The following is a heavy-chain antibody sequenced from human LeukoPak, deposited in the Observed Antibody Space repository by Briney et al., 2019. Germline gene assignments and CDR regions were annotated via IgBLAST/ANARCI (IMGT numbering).Heavy chain of an antibody. D-gene: IGHD2-15*01. J-gene: IGHJ3*02. CDR2: INRDQSER. Sequence: PGGSLRLSCAASGFTFSSYSMGWVRQAPGKGLEWVAHINRDQSERYYVDSMKGRLTISRDNAENSLFLQMNSLKAEDTAIYYCARDVGGCRGGSCDYDVFDIWGQGTMVTASS. V-gene: IGHV3-7*04. CDR1: GFTFSSYS. CDR3: ARDVGGCRGGSCDYDVFDI.